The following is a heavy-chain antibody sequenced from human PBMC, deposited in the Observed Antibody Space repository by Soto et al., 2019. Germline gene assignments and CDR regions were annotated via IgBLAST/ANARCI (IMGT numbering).Heavy chain of an antibody. D-gene: IGHD3-3*01. CDR2: ITWNSGNI. CDR1: GFIFEDYA. Sequence: EVHLVESGGGLVQPGRSLRLSCAASGFIFEDYAMHWVRQVPGKGLEWVSIITWNSGNIVYADSVNVRFTDARDSANNSLYLQMNSLRTEDTALYYCAKGAVTSIFCYFEFCGQGTLVTVSS. V-gene: IGHV3-9*01. CDR3: AKGAVTSIFCYFEF. J-gene: IGHJ4*02.